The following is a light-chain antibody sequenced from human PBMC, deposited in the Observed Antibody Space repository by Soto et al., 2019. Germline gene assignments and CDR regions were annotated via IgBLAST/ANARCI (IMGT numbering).Light chain of an antibody. CDR1: QSVSVSF. Sequence: EIVLTQSPGTLSLSPGESATLSCRASQSVSVSFLAWYQQKPGQAPRLLIYGASSRATGTPDRFSGSGSGTDFTLSISRPEPEDSAVYYCQHFVGSPLTFGGGTKVEIK. J-gene: IGKJ4*01. V-gene: IGKV3-20*01. CDR2: GAS. CDR3: QHFVGSPLT.